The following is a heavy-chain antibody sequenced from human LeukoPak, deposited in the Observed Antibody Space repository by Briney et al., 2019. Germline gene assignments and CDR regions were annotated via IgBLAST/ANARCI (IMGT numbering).Heavy chain of an antibody. D-gene: IGHD6-19*01. J-gene: IGHJ6*03. V-gene: IGHV1-46*01. CDR1: GYTFTSYY. Sequence: ASVKVSCKASGYTFTSYYINWVRQAPGQGLEWMGLINPSGGSTSYAQKFQGRVTMTRDTSTSTVYMELRSLRSDDTAVYYCARRVSGGYYHMDVWGEETTVTIS. CDR2: INPSGGST. CDR3: ARRVSGGYYHMDV.